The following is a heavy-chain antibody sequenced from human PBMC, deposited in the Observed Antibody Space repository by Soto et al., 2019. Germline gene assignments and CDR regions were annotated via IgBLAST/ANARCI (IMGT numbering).Heavy chain of an antibody. V-gene: IGHV3-11*01. J-gene: IGHJ6*03. CDR2: ISSSGSTI. D-gene: IGHD4-4*01. CDR1: GFTFSDYY. Sequence: GGSLRLSCAVSGFTFSDYYMSWIRQAPGKGLEWVSYISSSGSTIYYADSVKGRFTISRDNAKNSLYLQMNSLRAEDTAVYYYARTLMTTVTTYYYYMDVWGKGTTVTVSS. CDR3: ARTLMTTVTTYYYYMDV.